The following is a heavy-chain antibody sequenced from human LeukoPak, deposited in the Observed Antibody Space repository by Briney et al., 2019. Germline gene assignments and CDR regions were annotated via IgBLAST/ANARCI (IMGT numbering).Heavy chain of an antibody. D-gene: IGHD6-13*01. Sequence: SETLSLSCSVSGGSIRSYYWTWIRQPPGKGLEWIGYIYYSGNTNYNPSLKSRVTISVDTSKNQFSLKLSSVSAADTAVYYCARVYYSRSYDYWYFDLWGRGTLVTVSS. V-gene: IGHV4-59*01. CDR2: IYYSGNT. CDR1: GGSIRSYY. J-gene: IGHJ2*01. CDR3: ARVYYSRSYDYWYFDL.